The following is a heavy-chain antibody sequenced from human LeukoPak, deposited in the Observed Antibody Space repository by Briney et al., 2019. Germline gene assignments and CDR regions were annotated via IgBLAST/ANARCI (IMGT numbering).Heavy chain of an antibody. J-gene: IGHJ4*02. CDR3: AGCYGERNY. V-gene: IGHV4-59*01. CDR2: IYYSGST. D-gene: IGHD4-17*01. Sequence: SETLSLTCTVSGGSISSYYWSWIRQPPGKGLEWIGYIYYSGSTNYNPSLKSRVTMSVDTSKNQFSLKLSSVTAADTAVYYCAGCYGERNYWGQGTLVTVSS. CDR1: GGSISSYY.